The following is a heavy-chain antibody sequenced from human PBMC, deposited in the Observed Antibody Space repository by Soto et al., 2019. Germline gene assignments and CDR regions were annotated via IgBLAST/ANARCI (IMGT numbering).Heavy chain of an antibody. Sequence: PSETLSLTCTVSAGSITTSCWSWIRQPLRKALGLIGYISYSTSTTYNPSLKRRLTISIDTSTNQISLKLTPLPTADTAVYYCASSGIVGREVNTWFDPWRQGTLVTVSS. J-gene: IGHJ5*02. CDR1: AGSITTSC. CDR3: ASSGIVGREVNTWFDP. CDR2: ISYSTST. V-gene: IGHV4-59*01. D-gene: IGHD3-22*01.